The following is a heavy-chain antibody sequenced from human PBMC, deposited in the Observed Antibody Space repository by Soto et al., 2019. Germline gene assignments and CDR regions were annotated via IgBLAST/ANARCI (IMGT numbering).Heavy chain of an antibody. V-gene: IGHV3-23*01. CDR3: AKSEYCGGDCHGAEYFQH. D-gene: IGHD2-21*02. Sequence: EVQLLESGGGLVQPGGSLRLSCAASGFTFSSYAMSWVRQAPGKGLEWVSAISGSGGSTYYADSVKGRFTISRDNSKNTLYLQMNSLRAEDTAVYYCAKSEYCGGDCHGAEYFQHWGQGTLVTVSS. CDR1: GFTFSSYA. J-gene: IGHJ1*01. CDR2: ISGSGGST.